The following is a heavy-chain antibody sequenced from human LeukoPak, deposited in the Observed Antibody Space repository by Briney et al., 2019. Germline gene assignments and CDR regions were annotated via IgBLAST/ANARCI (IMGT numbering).Heavy chain of an antibody. CDR3: AREGGYGGVFDY. V-gene: IGHV3-7*05. CDR2: IKQDGSEK. Sequence: GGSLRLSCAASRFTFSSYWMTWVREAPGKGLEWVANIKQDGSEKYYVGSVKGRFTISRDNTKNSLYLQMNSLRAEDTAVYCCAREGGYGGVFDYWGQGTLVTVSS. D-gene: IGHD5-12*01. CDR1: RFTFSSYW. J-gene: IGHJ4*02.